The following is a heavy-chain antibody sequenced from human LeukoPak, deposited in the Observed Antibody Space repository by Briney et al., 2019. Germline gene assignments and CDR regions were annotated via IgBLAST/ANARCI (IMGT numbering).Heavy chain of an antibody. Sequence: GGSLRLSCAASGFSFSNYAMHWVRQAPGKGLEWVAVVSNDGSKEYYADSGKGRLTISRDNSKNTLYLQMNSLRAEDTAVYYCAKDRYYYGSGAYFDYWGQGTLVTVSS. CDR2: VSNDGSKE. V-gene: IGHV3-30-3*01. D-gene: IGHD3-10*01. J-gene: IGHJ4*02. CDR1: GFSFSNYA. CDR3: AKDRYYYGSGAYFDY.